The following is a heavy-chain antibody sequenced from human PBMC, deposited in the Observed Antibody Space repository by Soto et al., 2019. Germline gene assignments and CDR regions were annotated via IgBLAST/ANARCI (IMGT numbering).Heavy chain of an antibody. D-gene: IGHD5-12*01. CDR2: IYYSGST. CDR1: GGSISSGDYY. Sequence: PSETLSLTCTVSGGSISSGDYYWSWIRQPPGKGLEWIGYIYYSGSTYYTPSLKSRVTISVDTAKNQFSLKLSSATAADPAVYYCARAVDYFDYWGQVTLGTVSS. CDR3: ARAVDYFDY. J-gene: IGHJ4*02. V-gene: IGHV4-30-4*01.